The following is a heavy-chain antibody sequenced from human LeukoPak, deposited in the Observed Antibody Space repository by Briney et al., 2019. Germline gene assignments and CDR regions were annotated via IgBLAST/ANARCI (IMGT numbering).Heavy chain of an antibody. CDR1: GFTFSSYW. CDR2: IKQDGSEK. D-gene: IGHD6-6*01. J-gene: IGHJ5*02. V-gene: IGHV3-7*01. Sequence: PGGSLRLSCAASGFTFSSYWMSWVRQAPGKGLEWVANIKQDGSEKYYVDSVKGRFTISRGNAKNSLYLQMNSLRAEDTAVYYCARSEYSSFSPFDPWGQGTLVTVSS. CDR3: ARSEYSSFSPFDP.